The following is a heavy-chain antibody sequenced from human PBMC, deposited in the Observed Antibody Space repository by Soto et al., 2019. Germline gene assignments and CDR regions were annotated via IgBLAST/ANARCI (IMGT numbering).Heavy chain of an antibody. Sequence: SETLSLTCVVSGGSISSSHWWNWVRQPPGKGLEWIGEIYHSGSTNYNPSLKSRLSISIDKSKSQFSLKLTSMTAADTAVYYCARRYGGNFDYWGQGTLVTVSS. J-gene: IGHJ4*02. CDR1: GGSISSSHW. CDR2: IYHSGST. CDR3: ARRYGGNFDY. V-gene: IGHV4-4*02. D-gene: IGHD3-16*01.